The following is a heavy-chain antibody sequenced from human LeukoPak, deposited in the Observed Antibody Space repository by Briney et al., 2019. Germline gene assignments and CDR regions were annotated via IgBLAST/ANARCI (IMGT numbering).Heavy chain of an antibody. CDR2: IYTSGST. J-gene: IGHJ5*02. CDR1: GGSISSYY. Sequence: SETLSLTCTVSGGSISSYYWSWIRQPAGKGLEWIGRIYTSGSTNYNPSLKSRVTMSVDTSKNQFSLKLSSVTAADTAVYYCARDVLRYFDWLLRENNWSDPWGQGTLVTVSS. D-gene: IGHD3-9*01. CDR3: ARDVLRYFDWLLRENNWSDP. V-gene: IGHV4-4*07.